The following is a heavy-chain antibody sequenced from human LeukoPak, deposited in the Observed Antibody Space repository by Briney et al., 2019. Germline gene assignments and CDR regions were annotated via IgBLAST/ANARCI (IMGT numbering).Heavy chain of an antibody. CDR3: ARDSSGYWVDAFDI. Sequence: HPGGSLRLSCAASGFTFSSYWMSWVRQAPGKGLEWVANIKQDGSEKYYVDSVKGRFTISRDNAKNSLYLQMNSLRAEDTAVYYCARDSSGYWVDAFDIWGQGTMVTVSS. V-gene: IGHV3-7*05. CDR2: IKQDGSEK. J-gene: IGHJ3*02. CDR1: GFTFSSYW. D-gene: IGHD3-22*01.